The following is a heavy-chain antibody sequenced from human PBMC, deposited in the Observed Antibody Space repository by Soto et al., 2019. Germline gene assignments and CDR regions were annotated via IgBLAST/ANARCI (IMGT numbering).Heavy chain of an antibody. J-gene: IGHJ4*02. Sequence: QVQLVQSGAEVKKPGASVKVSCQASGYTCSYYRINWVRQAPGQGLEWMGWIDTSNGNTDYAQTFQDRVTMTADTSTSTTFMEVRSLRSGDTAVYYCARGWGHTSGEVEDWGQGTLVAVSS. CDR3: ARGWGHTSGEVED. V-gene: IGHV1-18*01. CDR2: IDTSNGNT. CDR1: GYTCSYYR. D-gene: IGHD3-22*01.